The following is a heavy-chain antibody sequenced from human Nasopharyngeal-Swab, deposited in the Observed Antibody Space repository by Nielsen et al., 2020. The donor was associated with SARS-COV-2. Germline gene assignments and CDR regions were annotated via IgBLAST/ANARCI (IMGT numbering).Heavy chain of an antibody. D-gene: IGHD5-12*01. CDR3: ARGGWLRRSYYYSYYYMDV. CDR1: CSPFTGYY. V-gene: IGHV1-69*10. Sequence: SVQVSSQASCSPFTGYYMHWVRQPPGPRLEWMGGIIPIIAVETYGQKFQGRVAITSDKCTSTAYMELRSLRSDDPGVYDCARGGWLRRSYYYSYYYMDVSGKGTTVTVSS. CDR2: IIPIIAVE. J-gene: IGHJ6*03.